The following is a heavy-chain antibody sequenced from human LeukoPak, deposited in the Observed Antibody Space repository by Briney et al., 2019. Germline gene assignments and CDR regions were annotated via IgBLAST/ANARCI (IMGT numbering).Heavy chain of an antibody. D-gene: IGHD5-24*01. Sequence: PSETLSLTCAVYGGSFSGYYWSWIRQPPGKGLEWIGYIYYSGSTNYNPSLKSRVTISVDTSKNQFSLKLSSVTAADTAVYYCASAPHYGDYPPDGYNYWYFQHWGQGTPVTVSS. V-gene: IGHV4-59*01. CDR2: IYYSGST. CDR3: ASAPHYGDYPPDGYNYWYFQH. J-gene: IGHJ1*01. CDR1: GGSFSGYY.